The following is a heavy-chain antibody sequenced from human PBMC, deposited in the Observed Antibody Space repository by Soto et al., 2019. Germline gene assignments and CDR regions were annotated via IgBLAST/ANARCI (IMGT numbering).Heavy chain of an antibody. V-gene: IGHV3-30-3*01. Sequence: GGSLRLSCAASGFTFSSYAMHWVRQAPGKGLEWVAVISYDGSNKYYADSVKGRFTISRDNSKNTLYLQMNSLRAEDTAVYYCARETGIAARPYYYYGMDVWGQGTTVTVSS. CDR3: ARETGIAARPYYYYGMDV. CDR1: GFTFSSYA. CDR2: ISYDGSNK. D-gene: IGHD6-6*01. J-gene: IGHJ6*02.